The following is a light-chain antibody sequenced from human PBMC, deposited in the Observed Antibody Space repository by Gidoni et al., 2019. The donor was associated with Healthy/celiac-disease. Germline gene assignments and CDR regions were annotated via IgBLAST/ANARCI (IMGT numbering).Light chain of an antibody. V-gene: IGKV3-11*01. CDR3: QQRSNWPPRT. CDR1: PSVSSS. CDR2: DAS. J-gene: IGKJ4*01. Sequence: LPQSPATLSLSPGARATLSCRASPSVSSSLAWYQQHPGQAPSLLIYDASNRAPGIPARFSGSGSGTDFTLTISSREPEDVAVYYCQQRSNWPPRTFGGXTKVEIK.